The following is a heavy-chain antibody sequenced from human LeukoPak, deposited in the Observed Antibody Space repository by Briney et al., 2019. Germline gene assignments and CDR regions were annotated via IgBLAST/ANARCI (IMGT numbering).Heavy chain of an antibody. J-gene: IGHJ6*02. V-gene: IGHV7-4-1*02. CDR3: AREQTNYDFWSGYYTDYYYYGMDV. D-gene: IGHD3-3*01. Sequence: ASVKVSCKASGYTFTSYAMNWVRQAPGQGLEWMGWINTNTGNPTYAPGFTGRFVFSLDTSVSTAYLQISSLKAEDTAVYYCAREQTNYDFWSGYYTDYYYYGMDVWGQGTTVTVSS. CDR2: INTNTGNP. CDR1: GYTFTSYA.